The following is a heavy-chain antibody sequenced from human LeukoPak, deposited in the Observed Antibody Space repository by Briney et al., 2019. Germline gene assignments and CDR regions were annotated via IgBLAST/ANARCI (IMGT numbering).Heavy chain of an antibody. D-gene: IGHD6-13*01. CDR2: ISGSGGNT. Sequence: GGSLTLSCAASGFTFGDYAMRWVRQAPGKGLEWVSAISGSGGNTYYADSVKGRFTISRDNSKNTLYLQMNSLRAEDTAAYYCARGGILYGMDVWGQGTTVTVSS. J-gene: IGHJ6*02. V-gene: IGHV3-23*01. CDR3: ARGGILYGMDV. CDR1: GFTFGDYA.